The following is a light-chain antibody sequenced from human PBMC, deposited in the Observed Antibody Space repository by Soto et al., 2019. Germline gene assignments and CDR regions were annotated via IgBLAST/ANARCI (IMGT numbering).Light chain of an antibody. CDR1: QSISSW. Sequence: DIQMTQSPSTLSASVGDRVTITCRASQSISSWLAWYQQKPGKAPKLLIYDAASLESGVPSRISGSGSGTEFTLTISSLQPDHFATYYCQQYNSYPYTFGYGTKLEI. CDR3: QQYNSYPYT. CDR2: DAA. V-gene: IGKV1-5*01. J-gene: IGKJ2*01.